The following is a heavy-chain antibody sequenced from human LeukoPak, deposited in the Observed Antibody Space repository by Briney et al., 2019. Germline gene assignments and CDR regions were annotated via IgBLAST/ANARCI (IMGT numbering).Heavy chain of an antibody. D-gene: IGHD2-15*01. V-gene: IGHV3-7*01. CDR2: LRQDGGQT. J-gene: IGHJ6*03. CDR3: ARDLPSYCSGGSCYYYYMDV. CDR1: GFTFSNHW. Sequence: PGGSLRLSCAASGFTFSNHWMGWVRQAPGKGLEWVANLRQDGGQTYYVDSVKGRFTISRDNAKNSLYLQMNSLRGEDTAVYYCARDLPSYCSGGSCYYYYMDVWGKGTTVTVSS.